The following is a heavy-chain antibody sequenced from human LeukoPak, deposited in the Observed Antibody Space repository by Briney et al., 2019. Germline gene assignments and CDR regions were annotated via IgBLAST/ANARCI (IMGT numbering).Heavy chain of an antibody. CDR2: IIPIFGTA. Sequence: ASVKVSCKASGGTFSSYAISWVRQAPGQGLEWMGGIIPIFGTANYAQKFQGRVTITADESTSTAYMELSSLRSEDTAVYYCARDSEHIVLTLYAMGYWGQGTLVTVSS. J-gene: IGHJ4*02. CDR3: ARDSEHIVLTLYAMGY. D-gene: IGHD2-8*01. V-gene: IGHV1-69*13. CDR1: GGTFSSYA.